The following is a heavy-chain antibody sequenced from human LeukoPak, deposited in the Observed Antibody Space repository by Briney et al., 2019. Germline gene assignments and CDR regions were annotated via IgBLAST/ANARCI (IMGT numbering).Heavy chain of an antibody. J-gene: IGHJ4*02. CDR3: ARLYRGPTVLDY. CDR2: ISSSSSYI. D-gene: IGHD4-17*01. Sequence: GGSLRLSCAASGFTFSSYSMNWVRQAPGKGLEWVSSISSSSSYIYYADSVKGRFTISRDNAKNSLYLQMNSPRAEDTAVYYCARLYRGPTVLDYWGQGTLVTVSS. CDR1: GFTFSSYS. V-gene: IGHV3-21*01.